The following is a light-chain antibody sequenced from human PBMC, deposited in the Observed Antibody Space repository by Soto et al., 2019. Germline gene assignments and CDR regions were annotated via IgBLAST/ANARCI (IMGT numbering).Light chain of an antibody. V-gene: IGKV1-39*01. J-gene: IGKJ2*01. CDR3: QQSYSMPPYT. CDR2: AAS. CDR1: QSISDY. Sequence: IQMTQSPSSLSASVGDRVTITCRASQSISDYLNWYQQRPGQAPRLLIYAASNLQTGVPSRFSGSGSGTDFTLTISSLQPEDFATYYCQQSYSMPPYTFGQGTKVDIK.